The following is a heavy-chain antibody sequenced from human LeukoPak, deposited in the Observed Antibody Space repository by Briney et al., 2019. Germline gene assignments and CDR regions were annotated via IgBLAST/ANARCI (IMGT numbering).Heavy chain of an antibody. CDR2: IYSGGNT. CDR1: GFTVSTNY. Sequence: PGGSLRLSCAASGFTVSTNYMSWVRQAPGKGLDWVSVIYSGGNTYYADSVKGRFTISRDNSKNTMYLQMNSLRAEDTAVYYCAKTTRTMGMDVWGQGTTVTVSS. J-gene: IGHJ6*02. V-gene: IGHV3-53*01. D-gene: IGHD1-14*01. CDR3: AKTTRTMGMDV.